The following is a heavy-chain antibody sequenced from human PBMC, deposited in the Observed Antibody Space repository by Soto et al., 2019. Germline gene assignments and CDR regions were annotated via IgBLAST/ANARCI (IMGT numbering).Heavy chain of an antibody. J-gene: IGHJ6*02. Sequence: QVQLVQSGAEVKKPGSSVKVSCKASGCTFSSYAISWVRQAPGQGLEWMGGIIPIFGTANYAQKFQGRVTITADEYTSTAYMELSSLRSEDTAVYSGARGSADYDILTGYYYGMDVWGQGTTVTVSS. CDR2: IIPIFGTA. D-gene: IGHD3-9*01. V-gene: IGHV1-69*01. CDR1: GCTFSSYA. CDR3: ARGSADYDILTGYYYGMDV.